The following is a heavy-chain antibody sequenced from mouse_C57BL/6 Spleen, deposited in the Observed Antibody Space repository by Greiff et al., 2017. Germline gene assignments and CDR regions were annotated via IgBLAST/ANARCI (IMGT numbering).Heavy chain of an antibody. CDR2: IYPGDGDT. V-gene: IGHV1-82*01. CDR3: ARDYYGSRPFAY. J-gene: IGHJ3*01. D-gene: IGHD1-1*01. Sequence: QVQLQQSGPELVKPGASVKISCKASGYAFSSSWMNWVKQRPGKGLEWIGRIYPGDGDTNYNGKFKGKATLTADKSSSTAYMQLSSLTSEDSAVYYCARDYYGSRPFAYWGQGTLVTVSA. CDR1: GYAFSSSW.